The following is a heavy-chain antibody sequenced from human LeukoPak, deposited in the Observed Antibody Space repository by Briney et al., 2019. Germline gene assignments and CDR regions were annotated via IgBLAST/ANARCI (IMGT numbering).Heavy chain of an antibody. CDR3: ASPWYYDILTGYLN. V-gene: IGHV4-39*01. CDR2: IYYSGST. J-gene: IGHJ4*02. Sequence: SETLSLTCTVSGGSISSYYWGWIRQLPGKGLEWIGSIYYSGSTYYNPSLKSRVTISVDTSKNQFSLKLSSVTAADTAVYYCASPWYYDILTGYLNWGQGTLVTVSS. D-gene: IGHD3-9*01. CDR1: GGSISSYY.